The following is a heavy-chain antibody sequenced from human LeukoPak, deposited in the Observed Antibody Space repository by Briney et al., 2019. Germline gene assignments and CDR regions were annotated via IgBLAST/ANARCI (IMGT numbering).Heavy chain of an antibody. CDR2: IYWDDDK. V-gene: IGHV2-5*02. Sequence: SGPTLVNPTQTLTLTCSFSGFSLSTSGAGVGWIRQPPGKALEWLALIYWDDDKRYSPSLKSRLTITKDTSKDQVVLTMTNVDPVDTATYYCAHIQKYYDILSAYYRNGKDFDYWGQGTLVTVSS. J-gene: IGHJ4*02. CDR1: GFSLSTSGAG. CDR3: AHIQKYYDILSAYYRNGKDFDY. D-gene: IGHD3-9*01.